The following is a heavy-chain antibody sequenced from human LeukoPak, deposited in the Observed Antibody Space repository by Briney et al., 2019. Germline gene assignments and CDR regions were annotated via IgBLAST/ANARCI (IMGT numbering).Heavy chain of an antibody. J-gene: IGHJ5*02. CDR1: GFTFSSYG. CDR3: ARHESGSSDPYNWFDL. D-gene: IGHD6-6*01. Sequence: GGSLRLSCAASGFTFSSYGMHWVRQAPGKGLEWVAVISYDGSNKYYANSVKGRFTISRDNSKNTLYLQMNSLRAEDTAVYYCARHESGSSDPYNWFDLWGQGTLVTVSS. V-gene: IGHV3-30*03. CDR2: ISYDGSNK.